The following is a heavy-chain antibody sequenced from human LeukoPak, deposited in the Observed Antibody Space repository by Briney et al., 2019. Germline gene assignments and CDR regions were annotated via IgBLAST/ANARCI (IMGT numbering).Heavy chain of an antibody. Sequence: SETLSLTCTVSGGSISSGDDYWSWIRQPPGKGLEWIGYIYYSGSTYYNPSLKSRVSISVDTSKNQFSLKLSSVTAADTAVCYCARDDFGSSTFYGMDVWGQGTTVTVSS. CDR1: GGSISSGDDY. CDR3: ARDDFGSSTFYGMDV. D-gene: IGHD2-2*01. J-gene: IGHJ6*02. V-gene: IGHV4-30-4*01. CDR2: IYYSGST.